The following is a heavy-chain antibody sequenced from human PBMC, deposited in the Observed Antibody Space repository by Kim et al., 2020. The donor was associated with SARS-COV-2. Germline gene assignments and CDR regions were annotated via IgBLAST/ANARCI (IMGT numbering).Heavy chain of an antibody. CDR2: VSGSGSAT. J-gene: IGHJ4*02. CDR1: GFTFSSYG. Sequence: GGSLRLSCAASGFTFSSYGMSWVRQAPGKGLEWVSSVSGSGSATNYADFVKGRFTISRDNSKNTLYLQINSLRAEDTAVNYCAKKRSGTNPGYFDCWGQGTLVTVSS. D-gene: IGHD1-26*01. CDR3: AKKRSGTNPGYFDC. V-gene: IGHV3-23*01.